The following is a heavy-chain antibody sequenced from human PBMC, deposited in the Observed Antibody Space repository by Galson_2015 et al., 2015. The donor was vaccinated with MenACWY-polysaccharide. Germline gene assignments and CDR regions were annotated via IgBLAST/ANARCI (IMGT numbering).Heavy chain of an antibody. Sequence: SLRLSCAGSGFNFGGNGLHWVRQAPGKGLEWVALIRNDGRKHYPDAVKGRFTISRDNSKNTLYLQMNSLRPEDTAVYYCSRNTSRLDIAAASHWGQGALVSVSS. CDR2: IRNDGRK. J-gene: IGHJ4*02. V-gene: IGHV3-30*02. CDR1: GFNFGGNG. D-gene: IGHD6-13*01. CDR3: SRNTSRLDIAAASH.